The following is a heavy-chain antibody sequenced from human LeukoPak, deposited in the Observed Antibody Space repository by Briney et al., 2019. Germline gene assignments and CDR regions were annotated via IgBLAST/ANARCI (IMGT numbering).Heavy chain of an antibody. D-gene: IGHD3-16*02. Sequence: GGSLTLSCAASGFTFRSYGMHWVRQAPGKGLEWVATIWYDGGNKFYADAVKGRFTISRDNSKNTLYLQMSSLRVEDTAVYYCAKDTSGYTDAFDIRAKGQWSPSLQ. CDR3: AKDTSGYTDAFD. V-gene: IGHV3-33*06. CDR1: GFTFRSYG. CDR2: IWYDGGNK. J-gene: IGHJ3*02.